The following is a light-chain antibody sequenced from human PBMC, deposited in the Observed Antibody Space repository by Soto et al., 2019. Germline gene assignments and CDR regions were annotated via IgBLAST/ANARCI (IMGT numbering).Light chain of an antibody. CDR1: QSLVHSDGNTY. CDR3: MQDTQFPWT. Sequence: DIVMTQTPLSSPVTLGQPASISCRYSQSLVHSDGNTYLTWLHQRPGQPPRLLLYKISNRFSGVPGRFSGRGGGTDFTLKISRVQAEDVGVYYCMQDTQFPWTFGQGTKVEIK. J-gene: IGKJ1*01. V-gene: IGKV2-24*01. CDR2: KIS.